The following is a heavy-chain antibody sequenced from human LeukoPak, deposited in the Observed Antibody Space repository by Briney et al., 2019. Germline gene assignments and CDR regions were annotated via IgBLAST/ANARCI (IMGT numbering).Heavy chain of an antibody. Sequence: ASVKVSCKVSGYTLTELSMHWVRQAPGKGLEGMGCFDPEDGETIYAQKFQGRVTMTEDTSTDTAYMELSSLRSEDTAVYYCATDRLGYCSSTSCYFDYWGQGTLVTVSS. CDR3: ATDRLGYCSSTSCYFDY. D-gene: IGHD2-2*01. CDR2: FDPEDGET. CDR1: GYTLTELS. V-gene: IGHV1-24*01. J-gene: IGHJ4*02.